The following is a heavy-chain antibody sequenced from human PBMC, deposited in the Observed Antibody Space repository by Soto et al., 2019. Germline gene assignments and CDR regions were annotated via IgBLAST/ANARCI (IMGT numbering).Heavy chain of an antibody. CDR3: ATWHEREHAYDV. D-gene: IGHD1-1*01. V-gene: IGHV3-53*01. CDR1: GITVSGKKY. Sequence: DVQLVESGGGLIQPGGSLRLSCAVSGITVSGKKYVAWVRQAPGKGLEWVSALYDVDGSFYADSVKGRFTTSSDSSKTTVYLQMNDLSPDDTAVYYCATWHEREHAYDVWGQGTTVTVSS. J-gene: IGHJ3*01. CDR2: LYDVDGS.